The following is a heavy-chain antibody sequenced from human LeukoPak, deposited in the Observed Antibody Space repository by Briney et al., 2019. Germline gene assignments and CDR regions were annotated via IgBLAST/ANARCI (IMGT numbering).Heavy chain of an antibody. D-gene: IGHD3-10*01. V-gene: IGHV3-48*03. Sequence: PGGSLRLSCAASGFTFSSYEMNWVRQAPGKGLEWVSYISSSGSTIYYADSVKGRFTTSRDNAKNSLYLQMNSLRAEDTAVYYCARDRSYGSGFQYGMDVWGKGTTVTVSS. CDR3: ARDRSYGSGFQYGMDV. J-gene: IGHJ6*04. CDR1: GFTFSSYE. CDR2: ISSSGSTI.